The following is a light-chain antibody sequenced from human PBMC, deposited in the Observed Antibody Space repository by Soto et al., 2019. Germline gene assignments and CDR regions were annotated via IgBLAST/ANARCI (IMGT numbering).Light chain of an antibody. V-gene: IGLV1-40*01. CDR1: SSNIGAGYA. CDR3: QSYDTRLSAVV. Sequence: QSVLTQPPSVSGAPGQRLTISCTGSSSNIGAGYAVHWHQHLPGRAPKLLVYGDNNRPSGVPDRFSGSESGTSASLTITGLQAEDDAHYYCQSYDTRLSAVVFGGGTKLTVL. J-gene: IGLJ2*01. CDR2: GDN.